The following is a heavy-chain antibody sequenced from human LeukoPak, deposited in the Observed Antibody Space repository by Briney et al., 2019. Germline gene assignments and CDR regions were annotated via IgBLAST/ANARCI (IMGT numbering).Heavy chain of an antibody. D-gene: IGHD3-16*02. CDR2: INRSGST. CDR3: ARGFLGGSYLGY. Sequence: SETLSLTCAVYGGSFSGYYWSWIRQPPGKGLEWIGEINRSGSTNYNPSLKSRVTISVDTSKNQFSLKLSSVTAADTAVYYCARGFLGGSYLGYWGQGTLVTVSS. V-gene: IGHV4-34*01. J-gene: IGHJ4*02. CDR1: GGSFSGYY.